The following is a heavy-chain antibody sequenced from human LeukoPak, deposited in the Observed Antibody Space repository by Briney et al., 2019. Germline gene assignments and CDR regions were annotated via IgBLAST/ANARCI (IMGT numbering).Heavy chain of an antibody. CDR1: GGTFSSYA. CDR3: ARDRDGYNCDY. CDR2: IIPIFGTA. J-gene: IGHJ4*02. D-gene: IGHD5-24*01. Sequence: SVKVSCKASGGTFSSYAISWVRQAPGQGLEWMGRIIPIFGTANYAQKFQGRVTITTDESTSTAYMELSSLRSEDTAVYYRARDRDGYNCDYWGQGTLVTVSS. V-gene: IGHV1-69*05.